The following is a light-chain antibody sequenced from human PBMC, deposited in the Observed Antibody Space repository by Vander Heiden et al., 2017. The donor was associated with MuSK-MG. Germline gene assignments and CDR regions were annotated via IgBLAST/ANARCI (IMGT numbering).Light chain of an antibody. CDR1: QTLGRW. J-gene: IGKJ1*01. Sequence: DIQMTQSPSSLSASVGDTVTISCRARQTLGRWLAWYQQQPGTAPTLLIDQASLLQTGVPSRFSGSGSGTDFTLTISGLQPDDFATYYCQQYNTYSQWMFGQGTRLEIK. CDR2: QAS. V-gene: IGKV1-5*03. CDR3: QQYNTYSQWM.